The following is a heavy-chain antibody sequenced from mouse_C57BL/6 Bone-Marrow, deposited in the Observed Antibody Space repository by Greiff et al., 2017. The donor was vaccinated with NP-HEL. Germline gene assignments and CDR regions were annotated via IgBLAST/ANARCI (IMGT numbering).Heavy chain of an antibody. CDR2: ISSGGDYI. CDR3: TRDGYYSFAY. CDR1: GFTFSSYA. V-gene: IGHV5-9-1*02. Sequence: EVKVVESGEGLVKPGGSLKLSCAASGFTFSSYAMSWVRQTPEKRLEWVAYISSGGDYIYYADTVKGRFTISRDNARNTRYLQMSSLESEDTAMYYCTRDGYYSFAYWGQGTLVTVSA. D-gene: IGHD2-3*01. J-gene: IGHJ3*01.